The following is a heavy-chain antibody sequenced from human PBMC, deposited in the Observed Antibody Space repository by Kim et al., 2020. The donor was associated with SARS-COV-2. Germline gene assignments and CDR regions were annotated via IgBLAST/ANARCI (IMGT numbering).Heavy chain of an antibody. CDR1: GGSISSGDYY. CDR2: IYYSGST. Sequence: SETLSLTCTVSGGSISSGDYYWSWIRQPPGKGLEWIGYIYYSGSTYYNPSLKSRVTISVDTSKNQFSLKLSSVTAAATAVYYCARVRFSITIFGVVTRLFDYWGQRTLVTASS. J-gene: IGHJ4*02. CDR3: ARVRFSITIFGVVTRLFDY. D-gene: IGHD3-3*01. V-gene: IGHV4-30-4*01.